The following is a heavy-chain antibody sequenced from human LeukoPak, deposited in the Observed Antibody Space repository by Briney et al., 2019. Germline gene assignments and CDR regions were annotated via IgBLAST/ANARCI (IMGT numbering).Heavy chain of an antibody. D-gene: IGHD6-6*01. Sequence: SETLSLTCTVSGGSISSSSYSWGWIRQPPGKGLEWIGSIYYNGNTYHNPSLKSRVTISVDTSKNQFSLTLSSVTAADTAVYYCARLDIASRPAMNIDYWGQGTLVTVSA. CDR2: IYYNGNT. CDR1: GGSISSSSYS. J-gene: IGHJ4*02. V-gene: IGHV4-39*01. CDR3: ARLDIASRPAMNIDY.